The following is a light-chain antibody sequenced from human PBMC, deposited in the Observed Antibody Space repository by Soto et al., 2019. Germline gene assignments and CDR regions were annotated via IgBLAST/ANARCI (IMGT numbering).Light chain of an antibody. CDR3: QQYGSSPQT. CDR2: DAS. CDR1: QSVRTY. Sequence: EIVLTQSPATLSLSPGEIATLSFSASQSVRTYLAWYQQKPGQAPRLLIYDASNRATDIPDRFSGSGSGTEFTLTISSLQSEDFAVYYCQQYGSSPQTFGQGTKVDIK. V-gene: IGKV3-11*01. J-gene: IGKJ1*01.